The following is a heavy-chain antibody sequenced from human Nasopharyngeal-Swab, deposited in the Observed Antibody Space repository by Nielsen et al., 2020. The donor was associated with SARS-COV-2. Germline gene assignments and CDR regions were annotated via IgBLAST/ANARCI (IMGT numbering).Heavy chain of an antibody. V-gene: IGHV3-20*04. Sequence: GGSLRLSCAASGFTFDDYGMSWVRQAPGKGLKWVSGINWNGGSTGYADSVKGRFTISRDNAKNSLYLQMNSLRAEDTALYYCARDGGYCSSTSCYGGFDYWGQGTLVTVSS. CDR2: INWNGGST. D-gene: IGHD2-2*01. CDR3: ARDGGYCSSTSCYGGFDY. CDR1: GFTFDDYG. J-gene: IGHJ4*02.